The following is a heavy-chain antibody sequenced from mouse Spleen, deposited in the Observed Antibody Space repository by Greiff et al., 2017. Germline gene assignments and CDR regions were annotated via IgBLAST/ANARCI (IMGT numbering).Heavy chain of an antibody. J-gene: IGHJ3*01. D-gene: IGHD1-1*01. CDR3: ARNEVLRPFAY. Sequence: VQLQESGPGLVQPSQSLSITCTVSGFSLTSYGVHWVRQSPGKGLEWLGVIWSGGSTDYNAAFISRLSISKDNSKSQVFFKMNSLQADDTAIYYCARNEVLRPFAYWGQGTLVTVSA. V-gene: IGHV2-2*01. CDR1: GFSLTSYG. CDR2: IWSGGST.